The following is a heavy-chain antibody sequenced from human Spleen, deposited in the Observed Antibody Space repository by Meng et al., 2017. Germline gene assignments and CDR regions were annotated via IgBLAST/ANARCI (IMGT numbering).Heavy chain of an antibody. CDR3: AKADISGYYYDN. CDR2: LSGSGDSP. D-gene: IGHD3-22*01. Sequence: GGSLRLSCAASAFSSTRYWMSWVRQAPGKGLEWVSGLSGSGDSPHYADSVKGRFIISRDNSKNTLYLQMNSLREEDAALYYCAKADISGYYYDNWGQGILVTVSS. CDR1: AFSSTRYW. V-gene: IGHV3-23*01. J-gene: IGHJ4*02.